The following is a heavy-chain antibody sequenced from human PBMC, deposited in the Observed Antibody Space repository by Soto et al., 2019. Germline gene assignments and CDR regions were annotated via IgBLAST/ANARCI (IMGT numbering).Heavy chain of an antibody. J-gene: IGHJ4*02. CDR2: ILVGGST. CDR3: ARGSDILPN. D-gene: IGHD2-21*01. Sequence: GWSLRLSCAASGFTCSSYNMSWVRQAPVKGLEWVSTILVGGSTHYPDSVKGRFTISRDNSKSTLNLEMNSLSAEDTAVYYCARGSDILPNWGQGTLVTV. V-gene: IGHV3-23*01. CDR1: GFTCSSYN.